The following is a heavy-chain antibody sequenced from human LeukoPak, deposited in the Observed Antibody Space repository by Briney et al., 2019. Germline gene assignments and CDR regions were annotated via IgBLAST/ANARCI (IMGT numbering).Heavy chain of an antibody. CDR2: IYYSGNT. V-gene: IGHV4-59*12. Sequence: PSETLSLTCTVSGGSISSYYWSWIRQPPGKGLEWIGYIYYSGNTNYNPSLKSRVAMSVDTSKNQISLKLSSVTAADTAVYYCARDSMYCSSSSCFSRGDYWGQGTLVTVSS. J-gene: IGHJ4*02. CDR3: ARDSMYCSSSSCFSRGDY. D-gene: IGHD2-2*01. CDR1: GGSISSYY.